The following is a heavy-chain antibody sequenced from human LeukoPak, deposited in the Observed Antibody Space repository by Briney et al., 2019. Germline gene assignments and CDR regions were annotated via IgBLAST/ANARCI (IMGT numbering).Heavy chain of an antibody. V-gene: IGHV3-48*01. D-gene: IGHD2-15*01. Sequence: GGSLRLSCAASGFTFSDYSVNWVRQAPGKGLEWVSYISSSSDTIYYADSVKGRFTISRDNAKNSLYLQMNRLRAEDTAVYYCALRRGGCSGGTCYQYFDYWGQGTLVTVSS. J-gene: IGHJ4*02. CDR2: ISSSSDTI. CDR1: GFTFSDYS. CDR3: ALRRGGCSGGTCYQYFDY.